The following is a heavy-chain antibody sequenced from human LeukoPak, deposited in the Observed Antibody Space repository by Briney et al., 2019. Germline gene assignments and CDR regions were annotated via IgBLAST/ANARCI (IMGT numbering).Heavy chain of an antibody. CDR2: IYPRDGST. D-gene: IGHD4-11*01. J-gene: IGHJ4*02. CDR1: GYTFTSNY. V-gene: IGHV1-46*01. Sequence: ASVKVSCKASGYTFTSNYIHWVRQAPGQGLEWMGMIYPRDGSTSYAQKFQGRVTITADESTSTAYMELSSLRSEDTAVYYCAREGAYSNYGYWGQGTLVTVSS. CDR3: AREGAYSNYGY.